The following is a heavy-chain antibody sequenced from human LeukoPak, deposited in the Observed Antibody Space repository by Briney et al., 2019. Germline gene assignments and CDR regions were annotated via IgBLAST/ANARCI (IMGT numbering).Heavy chain of an antibody. D-gene: IGHD5-18*01. Sequence: ASVNVTFKSSGYSSAYYYMDWVRQAPGHGLEWVGILHPSSGTKGYAQKYQDRVTMTRDTSTSTVYMELSSQRTEDTAVYYCARGAGYTYGSFDNWGQGTLVIVSS. CDR2: LHPSSGTK. V-gene: IGHV1-46*01. CDR3: ARGAGYTYGSFDN. CDR1: GYSSAYYY. J-gene: IGHJ4*02.